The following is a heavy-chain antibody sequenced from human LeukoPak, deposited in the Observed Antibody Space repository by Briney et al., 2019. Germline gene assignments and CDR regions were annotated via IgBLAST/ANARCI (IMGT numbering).Heavy chain of an antibody. CDR2: IYYSGGT. Sequence: SETLSLTCTVSGGSISSTSYYWGWIRQPPGKGLEWIGSIYYSGGTYYSPSLKSRVTISVDTSKNQFSLKLSSVTAADAAVCYCARGYSSGSYYFDYWGQGTLVTVSS. J-gene: IGHJ4*02. D-gene: IGHD6-19*01. CDR3: ARGYSSGSYYFDY. CDR1: GGSISSTSYY. V-gene: IGHV4-39*01.